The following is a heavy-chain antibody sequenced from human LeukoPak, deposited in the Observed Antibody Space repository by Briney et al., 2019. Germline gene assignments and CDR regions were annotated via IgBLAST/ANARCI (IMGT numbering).Heavy chain of an antibody. D-gene: IGHD3-10*01. V-gene: IGHV3-74*01. Sequence: PGGSLRLSCAASGFTFSDYNMRWIRQAPGKGLVWVSRISTDGSSTTYADFVKGRFTISRDNAKNTLYLQMNSLRAEDTAVYYCARGLDNYGSGSSDWGQGTLVTVSS. J-gene: IGHJ4*02. CDR3: ARGLDNYGSGSSD. CDR2: ISTDGSST. CDR1: GFTFSDYN.